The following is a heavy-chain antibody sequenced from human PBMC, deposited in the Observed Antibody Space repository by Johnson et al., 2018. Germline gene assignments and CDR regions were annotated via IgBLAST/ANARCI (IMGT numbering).Heavy chain of an antibody. CDR3: ARATYYYDSSGEVEYFQH. V-gene: IGHV1-69*12. CDR1: GGTFSSYA. J-gene: IGHJ1*01. CDR2: IIPIFGTA. Sequence: QDQLVQAGAEVKKAGSSVKVCCKASGGTFSSYAISWVRQAPGQGLEWMGGIIPIFGTANYAQKFQGRVTITADESTSTAYMELSSLRAEDTAVYYCARATYYYDSSGEVEYFQHWGQGTLVTVSS. D-gene: IGHD3-22*01.